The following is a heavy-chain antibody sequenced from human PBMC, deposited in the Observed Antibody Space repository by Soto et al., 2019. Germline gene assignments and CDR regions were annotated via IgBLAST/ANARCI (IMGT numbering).Heavy chain of an antibody. CDR1: GVSVTRSNW. J-gene: IGHJ5*02. Sequence: QVQLQESGPGLVKPSGTLALTCAVSGVSVTRSNWWSWVRQSPGKGLEWIGEVYHSGSTRYNPSLNGRVTLSVDISRNQFSLRLTSVTAADTAVYYCAREGIYSSFDPWGQGILVTVSS. D-gene: IGHD5-12*01. V-gene: IGHV4-4*02. CDR3: AREGIYSSFDP. CDR2: VYHSGST.